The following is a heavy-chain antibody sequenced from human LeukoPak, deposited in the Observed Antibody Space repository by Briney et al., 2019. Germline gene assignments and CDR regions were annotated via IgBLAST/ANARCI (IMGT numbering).Heavy chain of an antibody. CDR1: GFTFSSYS. CDR3: ARDKAARRPFDY. CDR2: ISSSSSYI. V-gene: IGHV3-21*01. D-gene: IGHD6-6*01. Sequence: GESLRLSCAASGFTFSSYSMNWVRQAPGKGLEWVSSISSSSSYIYYADSVKGRFTISRDNAKNSLYLQMNSLRAEDTAVYYCARDKAARRPFDYWGQGTLVTVSS. J-gene: IGHJ4*02.